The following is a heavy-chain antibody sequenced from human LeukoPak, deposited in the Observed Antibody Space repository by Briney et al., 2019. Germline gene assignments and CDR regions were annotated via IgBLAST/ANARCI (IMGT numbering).Heavy chain of an antibody. CDR2: INHSGST. J-gene: IGHJ4*01. Sequence: PSETLSLTCAVYGGSFSGYYWSWIRQPPGKGLEWIGEINHSGSTNYNPSLKSRVTILVDTSKNQFSLKLSSVTAADTAVYYCAKITRYGFVDYWGQGTLVTVSS. D-gene: IGHD5-18*01. CDR1: GGSFSGYY. V-gene: IGHV4-34*01. CDR3: AKITRYGFVDY.